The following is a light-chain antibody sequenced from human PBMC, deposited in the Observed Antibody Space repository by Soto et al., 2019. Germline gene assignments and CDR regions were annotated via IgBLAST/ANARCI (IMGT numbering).Light chain of an antibody. CDR3: QQYNSYPRYT. Sequence: DIQMTQSPSPLSASVGDRVTITCRASQSISSWLAWYQQKPGKAPKLLIYDASSLESGVPSRFSGSGSVKEFTLTISSLQPDEFETYYCQQYNSYPRYTFGQGTKLEIK. CDR2: DAS. J-gene: IGKJ2*01. V-gene: IGKV1-5*01. CDR1: QSISSW.